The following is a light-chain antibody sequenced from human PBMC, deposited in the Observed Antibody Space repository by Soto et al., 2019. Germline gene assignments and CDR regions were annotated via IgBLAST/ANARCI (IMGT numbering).Light chain of an antibody. V-gene: IGKV1-27*01. CDR2: AAS. J-gene: IGKJ1*01. CDR3: QKYNSAPQT. CDR1: QGIIDY. Sequence: DIQMTQSPSSLSASVGDRVTITCRVSQGIIDYLAWYQHKPGKAPKLLIYAASTLQSGVPSRLSGSGSGTDFTLTISSLQPEDVATYYCQKYNSAPQTFGQGTKVEIK.